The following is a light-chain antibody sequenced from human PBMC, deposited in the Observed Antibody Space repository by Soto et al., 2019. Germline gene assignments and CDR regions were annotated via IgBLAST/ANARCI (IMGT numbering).Light chain of an antibody. Sequence: VVMPPSLSTLSVPPEERAILSCMASQSVSSDLAWYQHKPGQAPRLLIYGASTRATGIPARFSGRGSGTEFTLTISSVQSVDVAVYYCKQYDNWPRTFGQGTKVDIK. J-gene: IGKJ1*01. CDR2: GAS. CDR3: KQYDNWPRT. V-gene: IGKV3-15*01. CDR1: QSVSSD.